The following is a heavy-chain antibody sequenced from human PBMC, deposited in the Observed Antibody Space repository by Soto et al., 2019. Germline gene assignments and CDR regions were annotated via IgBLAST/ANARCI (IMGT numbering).Heavy chain of an antibody. D-gene: IGHD6-19*01. CDR3: ARVRWLPGERGY. CDR1: GYTFTNYG. CDR2: ISGYNGNT. Sequence: SVKVSCKASGYTFTNYGISWVRQAPGQGLEWMGWISGYNGNTKYIQKFQDRLTITTETSTSTAYMELRSLRYDDTAVYYCARVRWLPGERGYWAQGARVTVSS. V-gene: IGHV1-18*04. J-gene: IGHJ4*02.